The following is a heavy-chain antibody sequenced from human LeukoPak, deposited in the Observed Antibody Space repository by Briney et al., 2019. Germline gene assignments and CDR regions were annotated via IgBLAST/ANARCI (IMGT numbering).Heavy chain of an antibody. D-gene: IGHD1-26*01. CDR1: GGSIRSYY. CDR3: ARDGYTASYYSLDY. V-gene: IGHV4-4*07. Sequence: SKTLSLTCTVSGGSIRSYYWSWIRQPAGKGLESIGRIYSSGTTNYNPSLKSRVTMSVDMSTNQFSLRLSSVTAADTAIYYCARDGYTASYYSLDYWGQGILVTVSS. J-gene: IGHJ4*02. CDR2: IYSSGTT.